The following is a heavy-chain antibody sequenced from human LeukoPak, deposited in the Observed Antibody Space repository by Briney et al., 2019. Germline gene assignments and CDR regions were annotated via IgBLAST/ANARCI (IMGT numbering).Heavy chain of an antibody. CDR3: AKGHSSGWYYFDY. J-gene: IGHJ4*02. D-gene: IGHD6-19*01. V-gene: IGHV3-30*18. CDR2: ISYHGSNK. Sequence: GGSLRLSCAASGFTFSSYGMHWVRQAPGKGLEWVAVISYHGSNKYYADSVKGRFTISRDNSKNTLYLQMNSLRAEDTAMYYCAKGHSSGWYYFDYRGQGTLVTVSS. CDR1: GFTFSSYG.